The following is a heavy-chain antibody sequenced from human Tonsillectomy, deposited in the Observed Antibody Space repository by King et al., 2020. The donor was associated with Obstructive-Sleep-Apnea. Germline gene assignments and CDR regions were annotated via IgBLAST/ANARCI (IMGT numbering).Heavy chain of an antibody. CDR2: IIPIFGTT. Sequence: VQLVQYGPEVKKPGSSVKVSCKASGGRFSSYGIGWVRQAPGQGPEWMGGIIPIFGTTYYAQKFQGRVTITADESTNTDYMELSSLRSEDTAIYYCVREKDGMGYCSGGIFQWSFDHWGQGTLVTVST. CDR1: GGRFSSYG. J-gene: IGHJ5*02. CDR3: VREKDGMGYCSGGIFQWSFDH. V-gene: IGHV1-69*01. D-gene: IGHD2-15*01.